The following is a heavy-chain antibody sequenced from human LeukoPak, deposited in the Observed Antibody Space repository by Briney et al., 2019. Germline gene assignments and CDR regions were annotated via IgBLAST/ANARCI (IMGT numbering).Heavy chain of an antibody. J-gene: IGHJ4*02. Sequence: ASVKVSCKASGGTFSSYAISWVRQAPGQGLEWMGIINPSGGSTSYARKFQGRVTMTRDTSTSTVYMELSSLRSEDTAVYYCARVADYSNYVRMLDYWGQGTLVTVSS. D-gene: IGHD4-11*01. CDR3: ARVADYSNYVRMLDY. CDR2: INPSGGST. CDR1: GGTFSSYA. V-gene: IGHV1-46*01.